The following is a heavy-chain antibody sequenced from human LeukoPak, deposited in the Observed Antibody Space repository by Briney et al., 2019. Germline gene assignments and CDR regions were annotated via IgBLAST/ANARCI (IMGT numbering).Heavy chain of an antibody. Sequence: SETLSLTCAVYGGSFSGYYWNWIRQPPGKGLEWIGEVYHSGSTNYNPSLKSRVTISVDKSKNQFSLNLSSVTAADTAVYYCLYGGNSGDWVYWGQGTLVTVSS. D-gene: IGHD4-23*01. V-gene: IGHV4-34*03. CDR3: LYGGNSGDWVY. CDR2: VYHSGST. J-gene: IGHJ4*02. CDR1: GGSFSGYY.